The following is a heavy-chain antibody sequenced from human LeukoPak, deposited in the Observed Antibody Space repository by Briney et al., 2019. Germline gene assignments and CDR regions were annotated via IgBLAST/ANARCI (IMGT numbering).Heavy chain of an antibody. D-gene: IGHD6-13*01. Sequence: NPGRSLRLSCAASGLTFSYYSMNWVRQAPGRGMEWVSCISSSIRLIFYSDSVRGRFTISRDNAKNLLYLHMNSLRVEDTAVYYCAKVDRGDYSSSPVPYYNYYMNVWGKGTTVTVSS. V-gene: IGHV3-21*01. CDR2: ISSSIRLI. CDR1: GLTFSYYS. CDR3: AKVDRGDYSSSPVPYYNYYMNV. J-gene: IGHJ6*03.